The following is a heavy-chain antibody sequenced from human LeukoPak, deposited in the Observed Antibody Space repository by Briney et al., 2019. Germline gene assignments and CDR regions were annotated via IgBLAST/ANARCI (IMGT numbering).Heavy chain of an antibody. J-gene: IGHJ4*02. CDR3: ATVSRVLSSSWYGPPDY. CDR1: GGTFSSYA. Sequence: GSSVKVSCKASGGTFSSYAISWVRQAPGQGLEWMGRIIPILGIANYAQKFQGRVTMTEDTSTDTAYMELSSLRSEDTAVYYCATVSRVLSSSWYGPPDYWGQGTLVTVSS. CDR2: IIPILGIA. D-gene: IGHD6-13*01. V-gene: IGHV1-69*04.